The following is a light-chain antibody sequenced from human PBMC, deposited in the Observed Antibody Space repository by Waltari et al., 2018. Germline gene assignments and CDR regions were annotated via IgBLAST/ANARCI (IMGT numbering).Light chain of an antibody. J-gene: IGLJ3*02. V-gene: IGLV8-61*01. CDR3: VLYMGSGIPPWV. CDR2: STN. CDR1: SGSVSTSYY. Sequence: QTVVTQEPSFSVSPGGTVTLTCGLSSGSVSTSYYPSWYQQTPGQAPRTLIYSTNTRSSVVPDRCSGSILGNKAALTITGAQADDESDYYCVLYMGSGIPPWVFGGGTKLTVL.